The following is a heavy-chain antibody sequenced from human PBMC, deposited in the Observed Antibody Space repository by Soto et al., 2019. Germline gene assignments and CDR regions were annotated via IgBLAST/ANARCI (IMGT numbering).Heavy chain of an antibody. Sequence: EMQLVESGGALVQPGGSLRLSCAASRFTFSTYEMHWLRQAPGKGLEWVSYISSGGDTVHYADSVKGRFTISRDNTRNSLYLQMNSLRDEDTALYYCVRYCSSTLCNGVATRTFDYWGQGTLVTVSS. V-gene: IGHV3-48*03. CDR2: ISSGGDTV. CDR3: VRYCSSTLCNGVATRTFDY. J-gene: IGHJ4*02. D-gene: IGHD2-2*01. CDR1: RFTFSTYE.